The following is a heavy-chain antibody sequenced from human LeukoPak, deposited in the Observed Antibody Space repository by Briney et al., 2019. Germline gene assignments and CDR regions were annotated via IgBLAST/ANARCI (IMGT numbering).Heavy chain of an antibody. J-gene: IGHJ4*01. Sequence: GGSLRLSCAASGFTFSSYGMSWVRQALGKGLEWVSAISGSGGSTYYADSVKGRFTISRDNSKNTLYLQMNSLRAEDTAVYYCAKMRAYGDYVVFDYWGHGTLVTVSS. D-gene: IGHD4-17*01. CDR2: ISGSGGST. CDR1: GFTFSSYG. V-gene: IGHV3-23*01. CDR3: AKMRAYGDYVVFDY.